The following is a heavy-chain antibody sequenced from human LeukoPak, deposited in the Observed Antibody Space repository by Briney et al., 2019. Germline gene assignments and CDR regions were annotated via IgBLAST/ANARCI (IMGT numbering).Heavy chain of an antibody. CDR1: GFTFSSYA. V-gene: IGHV3-23*01. D-gene: IGHD2-2*01. CDR3: ARDRCSSTSCYAGPGAFDI. CDR2: ICGGGGDT. Sequence: QPGGSLRLSCAASGFTFSSYAVSWVRQASGKGLEWVSSICGGGGDTFYADSVKGRFSISRDNSKNRVFLQMNSLRAEDTAMYYCARDRCSSTSCYAGPGAFDIWGQGTMVTVSS. J-gene: IGHJ3*02.